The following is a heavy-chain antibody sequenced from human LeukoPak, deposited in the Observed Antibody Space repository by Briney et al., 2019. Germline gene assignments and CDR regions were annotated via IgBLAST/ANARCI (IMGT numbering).Heavy chain of an antibody. D-gene: IGHD6-19*01. J-gene: IGHJ4*02. V-gene: IGHV3-74*01. CDR2: INTDGTVT. CDR3: ATKQWLAPPPDS. Sequence: GGSLRLSCAASGLTFSKYWMLWVRQAPGKGLESVSRINTDGTVTTYADSVKGRFTVSRDNADNTMFLQMNSVRGEDTAVYYCATKQWLAPPPDSWGQGTPVTVSS. CDR1: GLTFSKYW.